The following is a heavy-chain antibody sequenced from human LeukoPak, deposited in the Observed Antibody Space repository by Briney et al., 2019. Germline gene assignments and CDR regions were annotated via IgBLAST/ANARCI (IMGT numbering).Heavy chain of an antibody. Sequence: PSETLSLTCTVSGGSISSYYWSWIRQPPGKGLEWIGYIYYSGYTNYNPSLKSRVTISVDTSKNQFSLKLSSVTAADTAVYYCARGGRDGYNYWFDPWGQGTLVTVSS. CDR3: ARGGRDGYNYWFDP. V-gene: IGHV4-59*12. CDR2: IYYSGYT. D-gene: IGHD5-24*01. J-gene: IGHJ5*02. CDR1: GGSISSYY.